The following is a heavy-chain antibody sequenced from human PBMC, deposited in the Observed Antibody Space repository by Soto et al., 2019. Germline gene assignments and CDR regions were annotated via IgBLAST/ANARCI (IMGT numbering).Heavy chain of an antibody. D-gene: IGHD3-22*01. CDR2: ISYDGSNK. Sequence: QVQLVESGGGVVQPGRSLRLSCAASGFTFSSYAMHWVRQAPGKGLEWVAVISYDGSNKYYADSVKGRFTISRDNSKKTLYLQMNSLRAEDTAVYYCVRVHVGSGSSFDYWGQGTLVTVSS. CDR3: VRVHVGSGSSFDY. V-gene: IGHV3-30-3*01. CDR1: GFTFSSYA. J-gene: IGHJ4*02.